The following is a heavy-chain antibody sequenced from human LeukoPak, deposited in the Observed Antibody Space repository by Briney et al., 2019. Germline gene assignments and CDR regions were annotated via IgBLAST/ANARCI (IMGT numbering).Heavy chain of an antibody. CDR1: GGSISSSHYH. V-gene: IGHV4-39*01. J-gene: IGHJ6*03. CDR2: IYYSGTT. D-gene: IGHD3-3*01. CDR3: ARQISDYYYYYIGV. Sequence: TSETVSLTCTVSGGSISSSHYHWGWIRQPPGKGLEWIGTIYYSGTTYYNPSLESRVTMSADTSKNQFSLTLRSVTAADTAVYYCARQISDYYYYYIGVWGKGATVTVSS.